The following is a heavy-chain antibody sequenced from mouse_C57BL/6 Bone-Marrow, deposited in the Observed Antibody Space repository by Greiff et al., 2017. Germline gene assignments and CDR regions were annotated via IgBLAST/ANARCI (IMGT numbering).Heavy chain of an antibody. CDR1: GYTFTSYW. Sequence: QVQLQQPGAELVKPGASVKLSCKASGYTFTSYWMHWVKQRPGQGLEWIGMIHPNSGSTNYNEKFKSKATLTVDKSSSTAYMQLSSLTSEDSAVYYCARSYYYGNSCAMDYWGQGTSVTVSS. V-gene: IGHV1-64*01. CDR3: ARSYYYGNSCAMDY. J-gene: IGHJ4*01. D-gene: IGHD1-1*01. CDR2: IHPNSGST.